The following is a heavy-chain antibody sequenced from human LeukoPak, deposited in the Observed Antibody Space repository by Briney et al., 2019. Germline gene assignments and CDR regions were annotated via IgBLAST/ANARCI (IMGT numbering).Heavy chain of an antibody. D-gene: IGHD3-22*01. CDR2: IDWDDDK. CDR3: ARHDYYDSSGYS. CDR1: GFSLSTSGMC. Sequence: SGPALVKPTQTLTLTCTFSGFSLSTSGMCVSWIRQPPGKALEWLARIDWDDDKYYSTSLKTRLTISKDTSNNQVVLTMTNMDPVDTATYYCARHDYYDSSGYSWGQGTLVTVSS. V-gene: IGHV2-70*11. J-gene: IGHJ5*02.